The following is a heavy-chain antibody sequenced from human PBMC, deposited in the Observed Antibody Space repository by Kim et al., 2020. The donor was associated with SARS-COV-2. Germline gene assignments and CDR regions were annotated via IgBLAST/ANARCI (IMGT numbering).Heavy chain of an antibody. CDR3: ARGGGIAVAGPDY. Sequence: YAQKFQDRVTMTRDTSTSTVYMELSSLRSEDTAVYYCARGGGIAVAGPDYWGQGTLVTVSS. D-gene: IGHD6-19*01. V-gene: IGHV1-46*01. J-gene: IGHJ4*02.